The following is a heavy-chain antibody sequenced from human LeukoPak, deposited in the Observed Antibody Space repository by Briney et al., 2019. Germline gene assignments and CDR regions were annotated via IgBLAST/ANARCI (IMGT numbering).Heavy chain of an antibody. D-gene: IGHD5-24*01. CDR1: GFTFSIYA. CDR3: ARAFDGVGY. Sequence: PGRSLRLSCAASGFTFSIYAVHWVRQAPGKGLEWVAVISYDGSNKYYADSVKGRFTISRDNSKNTLSLQMNSLKPEDTAVYYCARAFDGVGYWGQGTLVTVSS. CDR2: ISYDGSNK. J-gene: IGHJ4*02. V-gene: IGHV3-30-3*01.